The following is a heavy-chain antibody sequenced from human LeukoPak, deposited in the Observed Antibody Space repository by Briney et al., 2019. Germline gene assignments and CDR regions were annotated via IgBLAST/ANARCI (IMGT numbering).Heavy chain of an antibody. CDR3: ARGAAGAIVDFDF. Sequence: SETLSLTCTVSGGSISPYYWSWMRQPAGKGLEWIGRIYTSGITNYSPSLKSRVTMSVDTSKNQFSLKVSSVTAADTAVYYCARGAAGAIVDFDFWGQGTLVTVSS. J-gene: IGHJ4*02. CDR1: GGSISPYY. V-gene: IGHV4-4*07. CDR2: IYTSGIT. D-gene: IGHD1-26*01.